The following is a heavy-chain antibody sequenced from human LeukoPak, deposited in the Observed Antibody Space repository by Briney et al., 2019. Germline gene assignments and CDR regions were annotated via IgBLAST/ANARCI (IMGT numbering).Heavy chain of an antibody. CDR3: AKEGRIAAGTGDYFDY. J-gene: IGHJ4*02. Sequence: PGGSLRLSCAASGFTFSSYAMSWVRQAPGKGLEGVSGISANGDTRKYADSVKGRFTISRDNSKNTVFLQMNSLRADDTAVYYCAKEGRIAAGTGDYFDYWGQGTLVTVSS. V-gene: IGHV3-23*01. CDR2: ISANGDTR. CDR1: GFTFSSYA. D-gene: IGHD6-13*01.